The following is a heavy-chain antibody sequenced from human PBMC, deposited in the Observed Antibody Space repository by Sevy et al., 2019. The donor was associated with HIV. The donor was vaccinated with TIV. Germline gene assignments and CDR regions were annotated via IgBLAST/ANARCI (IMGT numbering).Heavy chain of an antibody. D-gene: IGHD2-15*01. V-gene: IGHV3-30*18. CDR1: GFTFSSYG. Sequence: GGSLRLSCVASGFTFSSYGMHWVRQAPGKGLEWVAVISYDGSNKYYADSVKGRFTISRDNSKNTLYLQMNSLRAEDTAVYYCAKSVGSLYCSGGSCYSPAGYYYYGMDVWGQGTTVTVSS. CDR3: AKSVGSLYCSGGSCYSPAGYYYYGMDV. CDR2: ISYDGSNK. J-gene: IGHJ6*02.